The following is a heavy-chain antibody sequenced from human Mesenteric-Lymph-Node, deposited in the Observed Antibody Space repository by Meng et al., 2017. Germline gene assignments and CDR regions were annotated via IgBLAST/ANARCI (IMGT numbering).Heavy chain of an antibody. D-gene: IGHD6-19*01. CDR2: IRNSGDPT. Sequence: GESLKISCAVSGFTFRDYWMSWVRQAPGKGLEWVAAIRNSGDPTYHADSVKGRFTISRDNSKSTLYLQMNSLRAEDMAVYFCARFGFSGWFGGFDYWGQGALVTVSS. V-gene: IGHV3-23*01. CDR1: GFTFRDYW. CDR3: ARFGFSGWFGGFDY. J-gene: IGHJ4*02.